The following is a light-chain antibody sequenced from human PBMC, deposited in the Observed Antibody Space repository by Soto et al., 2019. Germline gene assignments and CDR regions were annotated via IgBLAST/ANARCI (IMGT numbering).Light chain of an antibody. J-gene: IGLJ2*01. CDR1: SSDVGGYNY. CDR3: SSFAGNNNLV. CDR2: EVS. V-gene: IGLV2-8*01. Sequence: QSVLTQPPSASGSPGQSVTISCTGTSSDVGGYNYVSWYQQHPGKALKLMISEVSKRPSGVPDRFSGSKSGNTASLTVSGLQAEDEADYYCSSFAGNNNLVFGGGTKLTVL.